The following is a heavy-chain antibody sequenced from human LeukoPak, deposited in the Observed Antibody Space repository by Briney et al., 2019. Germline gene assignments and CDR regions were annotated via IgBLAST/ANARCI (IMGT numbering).Heavy chain of an antibody. CDR2: INSDGSST. Sequence: GGSLRLSCAASGFTFSNYWMHWVRQAPGKGLVWVSRINSDGSSTTYADSVKGRFTISRDNGQNTLYLQMNSLRAEDTAVYYCARDRATAMFDYWAQGTLVTVSS. V-gene: IGHV3-74*01. D-gene: IGHD5-18*01. J-gene: IGHJ4*02. CDR3: ARDRATAMFDY. CDR1: GFTFSNYW.